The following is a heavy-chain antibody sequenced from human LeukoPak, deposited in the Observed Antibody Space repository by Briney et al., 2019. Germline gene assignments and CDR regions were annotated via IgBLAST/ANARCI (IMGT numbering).Heavy chain of an antibody. V-gene: IGHV3-15*01. J-gene: IGHJ4*02. CDR1: GFTFSNAW. CDR3: TTGFSEHFDF. CDR2: IKRKTDGGTT. Sequence: GGSLRLSCAASGFTFSNAWMSWVRQAPGKGLEWVGRIKRKTDGGTTDFAAPVKGRFTISRDDSKNTLYLQMNSLKIEDTAVYYCTTGFSEHFDFWGQGTLVAVSS. D-gene: IGHD3-3*01.